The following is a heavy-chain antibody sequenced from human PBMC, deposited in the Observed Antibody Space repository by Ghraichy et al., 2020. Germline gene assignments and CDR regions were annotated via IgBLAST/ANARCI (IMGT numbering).Heavy chain of an antibody. J-gene: IGHJ4*02. Sequence: GGSLRLSCAASGFTFSSYAMHWVRQAPGKGLEWVAVISYDGSNKYYADSVKGRFTISRDNSKNTLYLQMNSLRAEDTAVYYCASGKLTIFGVVTFGGYFDYWGQGTLVTVSS. D-gene: IGHD3-3*01. CDR3: ASGKLTIFGVVTFGGYFDY. CDR2: ISYDGSNK. V-gene: IGHV3-30-3*01. CDR1: GFTFSSYA.